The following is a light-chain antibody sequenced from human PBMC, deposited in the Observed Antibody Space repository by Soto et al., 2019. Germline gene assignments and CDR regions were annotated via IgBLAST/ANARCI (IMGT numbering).Light chain of an antibody. Sequence: QSALTQPASVSGSPGQSITISCTGTSSDVGAYTFVSWYQQHPDEVPKLMIFDVSRRPSGVSDRFSGSKSGNTASLTISGLQPEEEVDYYCSSYTSSSTHVVGSGTKLTVL. J-gene: IGLJ1*01. CDR1: SSDVGAYTF. V-gene: IGLV2-14*03. CDR2: DVS. CDR3: SSYTSSSTHV.